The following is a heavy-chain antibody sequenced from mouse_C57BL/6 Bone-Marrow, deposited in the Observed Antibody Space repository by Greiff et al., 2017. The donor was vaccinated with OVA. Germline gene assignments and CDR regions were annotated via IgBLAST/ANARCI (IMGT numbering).Heavy chain of an antibody. V-gene: IGHV5-15*04. CDR3: ARRAYGSSYWYFDV. D-gene: IGHD1-1*01. J-gene: IGHJ1*03. CDR1: GFTFSDYG. Sequence: DVMLVESGGGLVQPGGSLKLSCAASGFTFSDYGMAWVRQAPRKGPAWVAFISNLAYSIYYADTVTGRFTISRENAKNTLYLEMSSLRSEDTAMYYCARRAYGSSYWYFDVWGTGTTVTVSS. CDR2: ISNLAYSI.